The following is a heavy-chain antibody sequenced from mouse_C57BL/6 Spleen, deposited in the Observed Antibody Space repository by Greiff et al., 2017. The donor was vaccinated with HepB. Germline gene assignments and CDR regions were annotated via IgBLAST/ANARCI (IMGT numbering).Heavy chain of an antibody. V-gene: IGHV1-15*01. CDR3: TTPLGGY. J-gene: IGHJ2*01. D-gene: IGHD4-1*01. CDR2: IDPETGGT. Sequence: VQLQQSGAELVRPGASVTLSCKASGYTFTDYEMHWVKQTPVHGLEWIGAIDPETGGTAYNQKFKGKAILTADKSSSAAYMELRSLTSEDSAVYYCTTPLGGYWGQGTTLTVSS. CDR1: GYTFTDYE.